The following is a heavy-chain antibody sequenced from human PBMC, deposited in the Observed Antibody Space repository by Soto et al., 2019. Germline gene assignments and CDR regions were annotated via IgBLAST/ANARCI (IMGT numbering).Heavy chain of an antibody. CDR1: GYSFTNYG. CDR2: ISAFNGNT. CDR3: ARDRGVAPPVAGNTHYYYYMDV. V-gene: IGHV1-18*01. J-gene: IGHJ6*03. Sequence: QDPLLQSGAEVKKPGASVTVSCKASGYSFTNYGITWVRQAPGQGLEWMGWISAFNGNTHYAQKLQGRVTMTTDASTSTVYMELRSLRSDDTAVYYCARDRGVAPPVAGNTHYYYYMDVWGKGTTVTVSS. D-gene: IGHD6-19*01.